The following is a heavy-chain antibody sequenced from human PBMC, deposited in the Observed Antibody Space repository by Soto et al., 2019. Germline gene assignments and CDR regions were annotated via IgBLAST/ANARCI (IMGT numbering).Heavy chain of an antibody. CDR1: GGSLSGYY. D-gene: IGHD1-1*01. CDR2: INYSGRT. Sequence: QVQLQQWGAGLLKPSETLSLTCAVYGGSLSGYYGYWIRQSPGKRREWIGEINYSGRTNYNPSLKSRVTISIDTSKNQFSLKLGSVTAADTAVYYCGRTRNLDVWGQGTTVIVSS. CDR3: GRTRNLDV. V-gene: IGHV4-34*01. J-gene: IGHJ6*02.